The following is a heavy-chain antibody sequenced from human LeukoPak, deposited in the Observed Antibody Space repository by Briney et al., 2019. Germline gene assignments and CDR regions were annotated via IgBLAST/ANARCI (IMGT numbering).Heavy chain of an antibody. J-gene: IGHJ4*02. CDR1: GFTVSNNY. V-gene: IGHV3-66*01. CDR2: IYSGGTT. CDR3: ASRSGSYWGFDY. Sequence: GGSLRLSCAASGFTVSNNYMSWVRQAPGKGLEWVSVIYSGGTTYYADSVKGRFTIPRDNSKNTLYLQMNSLRAEDTAVYYCASRSGSYWGFDYWGQGTLVTVSS. D-gene: IGHD1-26*01.